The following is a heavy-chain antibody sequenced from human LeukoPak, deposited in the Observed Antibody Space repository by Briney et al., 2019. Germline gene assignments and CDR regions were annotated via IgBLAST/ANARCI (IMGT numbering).Heavy chain of an antibody. V-gene: IGHV1-2*02. CDR2: INPNSGGT. J-gene: IGHJ4*02. CDR1: GYTFTGYY. Sequence: VASVTVSCKASGYTFTGYYMHWVRQAPGQGLEWMGWINPNSGGTNYAQKFQGRVTMTRETSISTAYMELSRLRSDDTAVYYCARDTPDIVATFFDYWGQGTLVTVSS. CDR3: ARDTPDIVATFFDY. D-gene: IGHD5-12*01.